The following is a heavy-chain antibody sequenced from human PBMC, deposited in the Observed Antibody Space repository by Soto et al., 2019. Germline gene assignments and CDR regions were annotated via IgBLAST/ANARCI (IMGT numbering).Heavy chain of an antibody. CDR3: ARDFVDIVATIKGKGWFDP. V-gene: IGHV1-46*01. CDR1: GYTFTSYY. CDR2: INPSGGST. Sequence: QVQLVQSGAEVKKPGASVKVSCKASGYTFTSYYMHWVRQAPGQGLEWMGIINPSGGSTSYAQKFQGRVTMTRDTSTSTVYMELSSLRSEDTAVYYCARDFVDIVATIKGKGWFDPWGQGTLVTVSS. J-gene: IGHJ5*02. D-gene: IGHD5-12*01.